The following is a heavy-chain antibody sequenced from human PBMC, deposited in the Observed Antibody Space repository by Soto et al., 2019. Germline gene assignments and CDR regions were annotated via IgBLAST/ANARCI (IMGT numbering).Heavy chain of an antibody. CDR1: GYTFTSYG. J-gene: IGHJ5*02. V-gene: IGHV1-18*01. Sequence: QVQLVQSGAEVKKPGASVKVSCKASGYTFTSYGISWVRQAPGQGLEWMGWIRAYNGNTNYAQKLQGRGTMTTDTSTSRAYMELRSLGSADTAVYCCARGRPTETPWGQGTLVTVSS. CDR2: IRAYNGNT. CDR3: ARGRPTETP.